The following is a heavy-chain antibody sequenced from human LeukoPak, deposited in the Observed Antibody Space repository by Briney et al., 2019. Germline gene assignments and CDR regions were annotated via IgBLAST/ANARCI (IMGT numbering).Heavy chain of an antibody. CDR2: IKSKTDGGTT. CDR1: GFTFSNAW. D-gene: IGHD3-9*01. CDR3: TTERVYLRYFDWLLPDYDY. J-gene: IGHJ4*02. V-gene: IGHV3-15*01. Sequence: PGGSLRLSCAASGFTFSNAWTSWVRQAPGKGLEWVGRIKSKTDGGTTDYAAPVKGRFTISRDDSKNTLYLQMNSLKTEDTAVYYCTTERVYLRYFDWLLPDYDYWGQGTLVTVSS.